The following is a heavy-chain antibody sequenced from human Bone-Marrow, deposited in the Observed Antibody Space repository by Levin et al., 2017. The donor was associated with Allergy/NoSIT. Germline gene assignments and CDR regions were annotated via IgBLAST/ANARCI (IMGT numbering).Heavy chain of an antibody. J-gene: IGHJ4*02. CDR3: ARDTQGGSGWYYFDY. V-gene: IGHV3-30-3*01. CDR2: VSYDGSNK. D-gene: IGHD6-19*01. Sequence: LSLTCAASGFTFSSYAMHWVRQAPGKGLEWVAVVSYDGSNKYYADSVKGRFTISRDNSKNTLSLQMNSLRAEDTAVYYCARDTQGGSGWYYFDYWGQGTLVTVSS. CDR1: GFTFSSYA.